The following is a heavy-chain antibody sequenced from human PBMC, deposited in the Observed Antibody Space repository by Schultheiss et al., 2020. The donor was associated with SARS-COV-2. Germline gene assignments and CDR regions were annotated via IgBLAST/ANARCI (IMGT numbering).Heavy chain of an antibody. Sequence: GESLKISCAASGFTFSSYEMNWVRQAPGKGLEWVSYISSSGSTIYYADSVKGRFTISRDNAKNSLYLQMNSLRAEDTAVYYCAKVGGQWLAYNWFDPWGQGTLVTVSS. CDR2: ISSSGSTI. V-gene: IGHV3-48*03. J-gene: IGHJ5*02. CDR1: GFTFSSYE. D-gene: IGHD6-19*01. CDR3: AKVGGQWLAYNWFDP.